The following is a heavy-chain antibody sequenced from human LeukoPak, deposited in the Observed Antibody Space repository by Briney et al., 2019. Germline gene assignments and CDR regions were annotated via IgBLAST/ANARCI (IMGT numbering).Heavy chain of an antibody. V-gene: IGHV3-23*01. CDR2: ISGSGGST. D-gene: IGHD5-18*01. CDR1: GFTFSSYA. J-gene: IGHJ4*02. CDR3: AKDLRQLWSFFDY. Sequence: GGSLRLSCAASGFTFSSYAMSWVRQAPGKGLEWVSAISGSGGSTYYADSVKGRFTISRDNSKNTLYLQMYSLRAEDTAVYYCAKDLRQLWSFFDYWGQGTLVTVSS.